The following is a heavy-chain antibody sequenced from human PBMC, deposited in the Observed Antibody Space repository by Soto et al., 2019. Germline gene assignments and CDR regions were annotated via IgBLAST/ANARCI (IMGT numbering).Heavy chain of an antibody. D-gene: IGHD2-2*01. J-gene: IGHJ5*02. Sequence: GGSLRLSCAASGFTFSSYAMSWVRQAPGKGLEWVSAISGSGGSTYYADSVKGRFTISRDNSKNTLYLQMNSLRAGDTAVYYCAKGGMYHCSSTRCYAWGQGTLVTVSS. CDR3: AKGGMYHCSSTRCYA. CDR1: GFTFSSYA. CDR2: ISGSGGST. V-gene: IGHV3-23*01.